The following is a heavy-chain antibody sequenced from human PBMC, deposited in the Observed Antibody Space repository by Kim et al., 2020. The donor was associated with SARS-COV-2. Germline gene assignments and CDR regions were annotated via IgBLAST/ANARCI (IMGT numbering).Heavy chain of an antibody. J-gene: IGHJ4*02. CDR2: ISYDGSNK. CDR1: GFTFSSYG. V-gene: IGHV3-30*18. Sequence: GGSLRLSCAASGFTFSSYGMHWVRQAPGKGLEWVAVISYDGSNKYYADSVKGRFTISRDNSKNTLYLQMNSLRAEDTAVYYCAKGTRKPPTVVSPFDYWGQGTLVTVSS. D-gene: IGHD4-17*01. CDR3: AKGTRKPPTVVSPFDY.